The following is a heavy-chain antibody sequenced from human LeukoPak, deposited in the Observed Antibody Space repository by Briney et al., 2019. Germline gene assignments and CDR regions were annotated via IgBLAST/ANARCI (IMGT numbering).Heavy chain of an antibody. CDR1: GGSISSHY. V-gene: IGHV4-59*11. CDR3: ARGRNDYDSWSGYSAYYYYYMDV. Sequence: SETLSLTCTVSGGSISSHYWSWIRQPPGKGLEWIGYIYYSGSTNYNPSLKSRVTISVDTSKNQFSLKLSSVTAADTAVYYCARGRNDYDSWSGYSAYYYYYMDVWGKGTTVTVSS. J-gene: IGHJ6*03. CDR2: IYYSGST. D-gene: IGHD3-3*01.